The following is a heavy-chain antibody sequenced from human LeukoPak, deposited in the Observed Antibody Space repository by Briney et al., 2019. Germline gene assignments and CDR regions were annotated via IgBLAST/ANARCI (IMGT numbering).Heavy chain of an antibody. CDR2: VSSGSSTI. Sequence: GGSLRLSCAASGFTFRNYAMSWVRQAPGKGLEWVSYVSSGSSTIYYTDSVKGRFTISRDNAKNSLYLQMNSLRAEDTAVCYCARVLPKNYDMDVWGQGTTVTVSS. CDR3: ARVLPKNYDMDV. J-gene: IGHJ6*02. CDR1: GFTFRNYA. V-gene: IGHV3-48*01.